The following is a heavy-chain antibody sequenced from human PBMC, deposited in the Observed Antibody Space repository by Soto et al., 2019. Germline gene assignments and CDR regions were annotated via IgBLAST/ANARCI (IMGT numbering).Heavy chain of an antibody. D-gene: IGHD6-13*01. CDR1: GYTFTSYA. V-gene: IGHV1-3*01. CDR3: ARDWVAAAGSLVAPHYYYGMDV. J-gene: IGHJ6*02. Sequence: ASVKVSCKASGYTFTSYAMHWVRQAPGQRLEWMGWINAGNGNTKYSQKFQGRVTITRDTSASTAYMELSSLRSEDTAVYYCARDWVAAAGSLVAPHYYYGMDVWGQGTTVTVSS. CDR2: INAGNGNT.